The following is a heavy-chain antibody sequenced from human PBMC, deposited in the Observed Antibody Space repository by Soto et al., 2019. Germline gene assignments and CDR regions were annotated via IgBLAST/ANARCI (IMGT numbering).Heavy chain of an antibody. J-gene: IGHJ4*02. CDR3: ARKHRLRSGWLYYFDY. CDR1: GGSFSGYY. CDR2: INHSGST. Sequence: SETLSLTCAVYGGSFSGYYWSWIRQPPGKGLEWIGEINHSGSTNYNPSLKSRVTISVDTSKNQFSLKLSSVTAADTAVYYCARKHRLRSGWLYYFDYWGQGTLVTVSS. D-gene: IGHD6-19*01. V-gene: IGHV4-34*01.